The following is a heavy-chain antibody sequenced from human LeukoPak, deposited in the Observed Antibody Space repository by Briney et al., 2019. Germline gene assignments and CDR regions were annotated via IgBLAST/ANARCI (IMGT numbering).Heavy chain of an antibody. Sequence: GGSLRLSCAASGFTFSDYYMSWIRQAPGKGLEWVSYISSSGSTIYYADSVKGRFTISRDNAKNSLYLQMNSLRAEDTAVYYCARVGDEDPYDSSGYYDLHYWGQGTLVTVSS. D-gene: IGHD3-22*01. CDR3: ARVGDEDPYDSSGYYDLHY. V-gene: IGHV3-11*01. CDR2: ISSSGSTI. CDR1: GFTFSDYY. J-gene: IGHJ4*02.